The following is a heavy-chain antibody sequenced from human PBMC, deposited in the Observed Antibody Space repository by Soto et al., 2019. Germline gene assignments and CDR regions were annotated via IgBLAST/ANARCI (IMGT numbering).Heavy chain of an antibody. CDR1: GGSISSYY. D-gene: IGHD3-10*01. Sequence: PSETLSLTCTVSGGSISSYYWSWIRQPPGKGLEWIGYVFYSRITNYNPSLTSRVTISTDTSKNQFSLNLNSVTAADTAVYYCARGDTSGSYYFDSWGQGTLVTVSS. J-gene: IGHJ4*02. V-gene: IGHV4-59*01. CDR3: ARGDTSGSYYFDS. CDR2: VFYSRIT.